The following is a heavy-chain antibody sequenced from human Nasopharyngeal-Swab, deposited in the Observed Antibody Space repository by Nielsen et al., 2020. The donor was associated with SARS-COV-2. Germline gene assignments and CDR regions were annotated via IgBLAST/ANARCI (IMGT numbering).Heavy chain of an antibody. V-gene: IGHV3-7*04. CDR1: GFTFSSYW. CDR2: IEQDGSEK. J-gene: IGHJ4*02. CDR3: ARGDILTPYYFDY. Sequence: GESLKISCAASGFTFSSYWMSWVRQAPGKGLEWVANIEQDGSEKYYVDSVKGRFTISRDNAKNSLYLQMNSLRAEDTAVYYCARGDILTPYYFDYWGQGTLVTVSS. D-gene: IGHD3-9*01.